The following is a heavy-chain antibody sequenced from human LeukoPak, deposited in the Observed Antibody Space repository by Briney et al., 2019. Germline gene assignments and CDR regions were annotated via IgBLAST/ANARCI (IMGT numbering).Heavy chain of an antibody. J-gene: IGHJ5*02. CDR3: ARERGVAVAGEGVDP. D-gene: IGHD6-19*01. V-gene: IGHV1-46*01. Sequence: GASVKLSCKASGYTFTRHYIQWVRQAPGQGLEWMGIINPSGGSTSYAQKFQGRVTRTRDTSTSTVYMELSSLRSEDTAVYYCARERGVAVAGEGVDPWGQGTLVTVSS. CDR2: INPSGGST. CDR1: GYTFTRHY.